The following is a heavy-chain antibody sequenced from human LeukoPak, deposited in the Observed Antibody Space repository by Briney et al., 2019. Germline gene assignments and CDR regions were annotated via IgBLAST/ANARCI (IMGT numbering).Heavy chain of an antibody. D-gene: IGHD3-22*01. CDR1: GFTFSGSA. Sequence: GRSLRLSCATSGFTFSGSAIHWVRQASGKGLEWVGRIRSKANSYATTDVASVRGRFSISRDDSKNTAYLQMNSLKTEDTAAYYCTRPSYDSSVSGVVYWGQGTLVTVSS. CDR2: IRSKANSYAT. J-gene: IGHJ4*02. CDR3: TRPSYDSSVSGVVY. V-gene: IGHV3-73*01.